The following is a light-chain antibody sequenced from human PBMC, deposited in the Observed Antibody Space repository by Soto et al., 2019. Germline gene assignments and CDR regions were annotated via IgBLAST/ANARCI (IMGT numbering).Light chain of an antibody. CDR3: CSSAGSSTVV. CDR1: SSDVGSYNL. CDR2: EGS. Sequence: QSVLTQPASVSGSPGQSITISCTGTSSDVGSYNLVSWYQQHPGKAPKLMIYEGSKRPSGVSNRFSVSKSGNTASLTISGLQAEDEADYYCCSSAGSSTVVFGGGTKVTVL. J-gene: IGLJ2*01. V-gene: IGLV2-23*01.